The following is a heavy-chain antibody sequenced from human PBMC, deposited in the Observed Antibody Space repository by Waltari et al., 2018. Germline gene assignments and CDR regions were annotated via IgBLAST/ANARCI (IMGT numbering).Heavy chain of an antibody. D-gene: IGHD2-21*02. CDR1: GGSFTSRKW. J-gene: IGHJ6*02. CDR2: IYHCGST. CDR3: ARASGSDWYSARMDV. V-gene: IGHV4-4*02. Sequence: QVQLQESGPGLVKPSGTLSLTCAVSGGSFTSRKWWNWIRQPPGKGLEWIGEIYHCGSTNYNPSLKSRVTISLDNSKNEFSLRLSSVTAADTAVYFCARASGSDWYSARMDVWGLGTTVTVSS.